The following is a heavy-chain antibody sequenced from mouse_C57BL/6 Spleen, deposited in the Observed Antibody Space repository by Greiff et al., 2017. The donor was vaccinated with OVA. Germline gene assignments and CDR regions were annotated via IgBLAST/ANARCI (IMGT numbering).Heavy chain of an antibody. J-gene: IGHJ4*01. Sequence: EVKLMESGGGLVQPGGSMKLSCVASGFTFSNYWMNWVRQSPEKGLEWVAQIRLKSDNYATHYAESVKGRFTISRDDSKSSVYLQMNNLRAEDTGIYYCTGATVVAEDYAMDYWGQGTSVTVSS. CDR2: IRLKSDNYAT. CDR3: TGATVVAEDYAMDY. D-gene: IGHD1-1*01. CDR1: GFTFSNYW. V-gene: IGHV6-3*01.